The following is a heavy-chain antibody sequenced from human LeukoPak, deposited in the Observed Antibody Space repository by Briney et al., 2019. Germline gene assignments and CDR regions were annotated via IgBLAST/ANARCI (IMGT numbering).Heavy chain of an antibody. V-gene: IGHV3-23*05. CDR2: LYSDGTT. Sequence: QAGGSLRLSCAASGFTFSTYWMMWVRQAPGKGLEWVSVLYSDGTTYYTDSVKGRFTISRDNSKNTLYLQMNSLRAEDTAVYYCATYPMVRGDPFDYWGQGTLVTVSS. D-gene: IGHD3-10*01. J-gene: IGHJ4*02. CDR1: GFTFSTYW. CDR3: ATYPMVRGDPFDY.